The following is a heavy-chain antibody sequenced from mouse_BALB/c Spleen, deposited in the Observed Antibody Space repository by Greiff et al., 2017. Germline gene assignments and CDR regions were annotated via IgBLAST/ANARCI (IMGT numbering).Heavy chain of an antibody. J-gene: IGHJ2*01. V-gene: IGHV5-12-1*01. Sequence: EVKVVESGGGLVKPGGSLKLSCAASGFAFSSYDMSWVRQTPEKRLEWVAYISSGGGSTYYPDTVKGRFTISRDNAKNTLYLQMSSLKSEDTAMYYCARPYGSSLYYFDYWGQGTTLTVSS. CDR2: ISSGGGST. D-gene: IGHD1-1*01. CDR3: ARPYGSSLYYFDY. CDR1: GFAFSSYD.